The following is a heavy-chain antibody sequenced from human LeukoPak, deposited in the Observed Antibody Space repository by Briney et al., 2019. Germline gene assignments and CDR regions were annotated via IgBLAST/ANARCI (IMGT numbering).Heavy chain of an antibody. D-gene: IGHD6-13*01. CDR1: GGSFSGYY. V-gene: IGHV4-59*08. Sequence: DPSETLSLTCAVYGGSFSGYYWSWIRQPPGKELEWIGYIYYSGITDYNPSLRSRVTISVDTSKNQFSLKLNSVTAADTAVYYCARTGSTWPKTFDYWGQGTLVSVSS. CDR2: IYYSGIT. J-gene: IGHJ4*02. CDR3: ARTGSTWPKTFDY.